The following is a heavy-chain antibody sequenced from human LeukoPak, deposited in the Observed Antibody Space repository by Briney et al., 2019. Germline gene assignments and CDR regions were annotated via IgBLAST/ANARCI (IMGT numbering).Heavy chain of an antibody. Sequence: QPGGSLRLSCAASGFTFSSYAMSWVRQAPGKGLEWVSAISGSGGSTYYADSVKDRFTISRDNSKNTLYLQINSLRAEDTAVYYCAKDIVLGDCSGGSCQSDFDYWGQGTLVTVSS. CDR3: AKDIVLGDCSGGSCQSDFDY. CDR1: GFTFSSYA. CDR2: ISGSGGST. J-gene: IGHJ4*02. V-gene: IGHV3-23*01. D-gene: IGHD2-15*01.